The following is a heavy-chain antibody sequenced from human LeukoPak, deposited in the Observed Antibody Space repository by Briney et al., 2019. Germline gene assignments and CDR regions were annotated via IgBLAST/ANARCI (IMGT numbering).Heavy chain of an antibody. CDR1: GYTLTELS. CDR3: ARVALRFLEWVQGWFDP. V-gene: IGHV1-24*01. Sequence: ASVKVSCKFSGYTLTELSMHWVRQAPGKGLEWMGGFDPEDGETIYAQKFQGRVTMTEDTSTDTAYMELSSLRSDDTAVYYCARVALRFLEWVQGWFDPWGQGTLVTVSS. J-gene: IGHJ5*02. CDR2: FDPEDGET. D-gene: IGHD3-3*01.